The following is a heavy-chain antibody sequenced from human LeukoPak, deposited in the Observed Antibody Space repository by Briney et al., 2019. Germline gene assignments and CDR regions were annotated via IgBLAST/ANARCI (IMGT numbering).Heavy chain of an antibody. CDR1: GFNFTDYY. CDR2: IDDSGSFT. J-gene: IGHJ5*02. D-gene: IGHD1-14*01. Sequence: PGGSLRLSCAASGFNFTDYYMSWIRQAPGKGLEWPSYIDDSGSFTYYADSVKGRFTISRDNAKNSVYLLMNSLSAEDTAVYFCARDNPLWDLWGQGTLVTVSP. V-gene: IGHV3-11*01. CDR3: ARDNPLWDL.